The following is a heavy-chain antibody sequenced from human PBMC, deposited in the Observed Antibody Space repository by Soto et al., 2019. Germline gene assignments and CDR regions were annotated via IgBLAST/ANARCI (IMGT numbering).Heavy chain of an antibody. CDR1: GFTFSSYA. CDR3: AKDITVWSGYSYYLDY. CDR2: ISGSGGST. V-gene: IGHV3-23*01. Sequence: GGSLRLSCAASGFTFSSYAMSWVRQAPGKGLEWVSAISGSGGSTYYADSVKGRFTISRDNSKNTLYLQMNSLRAEDTAVYYCAKDITVWSGYSYYLDYWGQGTLVTVSS. J-gene: IGHJ4*02. D-gene: IGHD3-3*01.